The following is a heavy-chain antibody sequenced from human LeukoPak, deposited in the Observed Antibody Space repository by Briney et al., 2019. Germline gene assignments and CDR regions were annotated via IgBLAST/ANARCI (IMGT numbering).Heavy chain of an antibody. CDR2: IYPGDSDT. V-gene: IGHV5-51*01. Sequence: GESLKISCKGSGYNFITYWIGWARQTPGKGLEWMGIIYPGDSDTRYSPSFQGQVTISADKSISTAYMQWSSLKAPDTAMYYCARGYCSSTSCYRFDYWGQGTLVTVSS. CDR1: GYNFITYW. J-gene: IGHJ4*02. CDR3: ARGYCSSTSCYRFDY. D-gene: IGHD2-2*01.